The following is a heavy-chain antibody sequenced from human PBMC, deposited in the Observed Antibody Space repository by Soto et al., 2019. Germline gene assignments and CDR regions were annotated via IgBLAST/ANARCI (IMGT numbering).Heavy chain of an antibody. J-gene: IGHJ4*02. V-gene: IGHV3-23*01. CDR1: GFTFSSYA. Sequence: VQLLESGGGLVQPGGSLRLSCAASGFTFSSYAMGWVRQAPGKGLEWVSGISGSGGMTYYADSVKGRFTSSRDNSKNTLFLQMSSLGAEDTVLYYCAKGWGYSNYYFDLWGQGTLVTVSS. D-gene: IGHD4-4*01. CDR3: AKGWGYSNYYFDL. CDR2: ISGSGGMT.